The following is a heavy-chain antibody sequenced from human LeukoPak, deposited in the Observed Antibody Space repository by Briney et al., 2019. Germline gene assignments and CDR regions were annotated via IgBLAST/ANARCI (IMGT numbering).Heavy chain of an antibody. CDR3: AKDNVVVPAAIGVAAAGD. V-gene: IGHV3-23*01. J-gene: IGHJ4*02. Sequence: GGSLRLSCAASGFTFSSYGMSWVRQAPGKGLEWVSAISGSGGSTYYADSVKGRFTISRDNSKNTLYLQMNSLRAEDTAVYYCAKDNVVVPAAIGVAAAGDWGQGTLVTVSS. CDR2: ISGSGGST. D-gene: IGHD2-2*01. CDR1: GFTFSSYG.